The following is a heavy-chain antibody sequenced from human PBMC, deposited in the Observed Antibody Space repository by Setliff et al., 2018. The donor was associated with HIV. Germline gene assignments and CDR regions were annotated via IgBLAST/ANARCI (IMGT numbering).Heavy chain of an antibody. CDR3: ARGPTPGIWYSGTFRYWYFDV. Sequence: PSQTLSLTCTVSGASITSHYWSWIRQSAGKGLEWIGRIRLSGSTDYNPSLKSRITMSEDTSKNQFSLNLTSVTAADAAVYYCARGPTPGIWYSGTFRYWYFDVWGRGTLVTVS. CDR1: GASITSHY. V-gene: IGHV4-4*07. J-gene: IGHJ2*01. D-gene: IGHD1-26*01. CDR2: IRLSGST.